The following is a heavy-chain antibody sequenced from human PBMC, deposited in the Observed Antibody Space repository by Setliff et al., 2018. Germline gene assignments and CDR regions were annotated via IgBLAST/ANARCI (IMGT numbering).Heavy chain of an antibody. J-gene: IGHJ4*02. CDR2: IIPIFGTT. Sequence: AASVKVSCKASGGTFKNYGISWVRQAPGQGLEWMGGIIPIFGTTNYAQKFQGRVTMTTDTSTSTAYMELTSLTSDDTALYYCVRGQGPRTVVAIPFDHWGQGTLVTVSS. CDR3: VRGQGPRTVVAIPFDH. V-gene: IGHV1-69*05. CDR1: GGTFKNYG. D-gene: IGHD3-22*01.